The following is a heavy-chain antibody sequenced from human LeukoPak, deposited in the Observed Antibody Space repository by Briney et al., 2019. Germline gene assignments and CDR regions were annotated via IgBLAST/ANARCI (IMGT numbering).Heavy chain of an antibody. CDR1: GYTFTSYG. V-gene: IGHV1-18*01. CDR2: ISAYNGNT. D-gene: IGHD6-19*01. CDR3: ARGFGYSSGWYQIGAFDI. Sequence: ASVKVSCKASGYTFTSYGISWVRQAPGQGLEWMGWISAYNGNTNYAQKLQGRVTMTTDTSTSTAYMELRSLRSDDTAVYYCARGFGYSSGWYQIGAFDIWGQGTMVTVSS. J-gene: IGHJ3*02.